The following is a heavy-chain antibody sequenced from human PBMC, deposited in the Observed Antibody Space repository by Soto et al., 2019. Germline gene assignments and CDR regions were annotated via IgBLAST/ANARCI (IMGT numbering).Heavy chain of an antibody. V-gene: IGHV1-2*02. J-gene: IGHJ5*02. CDR2: INPNSGGT. CDR3: ARDYDILTGPNWFDP. D-gene: IGHD3-9*01. CDR1: GYTFTGYY. Sequence: GASVKVSFKASGYTFTGYYMHWLRQAPGQGLEWMGWINPNSGGTNYAQKFQGRVTMTRDTSISTAYMELSRLRSDDTAVYYCARDYDILTGPNWFDPWGQGTLVTVSS.